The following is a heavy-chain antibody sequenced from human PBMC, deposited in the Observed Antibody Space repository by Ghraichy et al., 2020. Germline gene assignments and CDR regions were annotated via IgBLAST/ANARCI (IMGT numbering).Heavy chain of an antibody. CDR3: AKDDYCSGATCATYYYYGLDL. J-gene: IGHJ6*02. D-gene: IGHD2-15*01. V-gene: IGHV3-23*01. CDR2: ITGTGANT. Sequence: GGSLRLSCAASGFIFSNYAMTWVRQAPGKGLEWVSSITGTGANTYYEDSVKGRFTISRDNSKNTLYLQMNSMRAEDTAIYYSAKDDYCSGATCATYYYYGLDLWGQGTTVTVSS. CDR1: GFIFSNYA.